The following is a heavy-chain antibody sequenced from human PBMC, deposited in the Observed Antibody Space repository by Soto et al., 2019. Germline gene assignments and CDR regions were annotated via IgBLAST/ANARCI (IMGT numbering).Heavy chain of an antibody. CDR2: ISGSGGST. Sequence: PGGSLRLSCAASGFTFSSYAMSWVRQAPGKGLEWVSAISGSGGSTYYADSVKGRFTISRDNSKNTLFLQMNSLRADDTAVYYCAKDQASGQGSCDSRGQGTLVTVSS. V-gene: IGHV3-23*01. J-gene: IGHJ4*02. CDR3: AKDQASGQGSCDS. CDR1: GFTFSSYA.